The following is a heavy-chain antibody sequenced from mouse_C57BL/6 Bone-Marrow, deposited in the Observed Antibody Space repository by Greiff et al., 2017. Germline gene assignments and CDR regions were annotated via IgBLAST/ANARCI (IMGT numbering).Heavy chain of an antibody. D-gene: IGHD2-12*01. Sequence: LQESGAELARPGASVKLSCKASGYTFTSYGISWVKQRTGQGLEWIGEIYPSSGNTYYNEKFKGKATLTADKSSSTAYMQLSSLTYEDSAVYYCAGYSVAWFAYWGQGTLVTVSA. CDR1: GYTFTSYG. CDR2: IYPSSGNT. V-gene: IGHV1-81*01. CDR3: AGYSVAWFAY. J-gene: IGHJ3*01.